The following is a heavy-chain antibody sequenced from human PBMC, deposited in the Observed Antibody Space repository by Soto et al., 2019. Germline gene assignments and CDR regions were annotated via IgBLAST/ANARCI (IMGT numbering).Heavy chain of an antibody. J-gene: IGHJ6*02. Sequence: QVQLQESGPGLVKPSQTLSLTCTVSGGSISSGGYYWSWIRQHPGKGLEWIGYIYYSGSTYYNPSLKSRVTISVDTSKNPFSLKLSSVTAADTAVYYCARDYGDYEYYYGMDVWGQGTTVTVSS. CDR1: GGSISSGGYY. D-gene: IGHD4-17*01. CDR2: IYYSGST. V-gene: IGHV4-31*03. CDR3: ARDYGDYEYYYGMDV.